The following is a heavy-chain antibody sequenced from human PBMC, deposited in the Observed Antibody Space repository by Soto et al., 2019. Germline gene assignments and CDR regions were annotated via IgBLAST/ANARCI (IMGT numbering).Heavy chain of an antibody. V-gene: IGHV3-48*02. CDR1: GFTFSSYS. CDR2: ISSSSSTI. J-gene: IGHJ1*01. Sequence: GGSLRLSCAASGFTFSSYSMNWVRQAPGKGLEWVSYISSSSSTIYYADSVKGRFTISRDNAKNSLYLQMNSLRDEDTAVYYCARGGGYDILTGSIFGFQHWGQGTLVTVSS. D-gene: IGHD3-9*01. CDR3: ARGGGYDILTGSIFGFQH.